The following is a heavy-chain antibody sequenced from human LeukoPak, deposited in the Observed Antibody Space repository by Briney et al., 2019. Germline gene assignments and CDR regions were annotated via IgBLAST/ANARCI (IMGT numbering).Heavy chain of an antibody. Sequence: SETLSLTCTASGGSISSYYWSWIRQPAGKGLEWIGRIYTSGSTNYNPSLKSRVTMSVDTSKNQFSLKLSSVTAAETAVYYCARGPHYYDSSGIDAFDIWGQGTMVTVSS. CDR2: IYTSGST. D-gene: IGHD3-22*01. CDR3: ARGPHYYDSSGIDAFDI. V-gene: IGHV4-4*07. CDR1: GGSISSYY. J-gene: IGHJ3*02.